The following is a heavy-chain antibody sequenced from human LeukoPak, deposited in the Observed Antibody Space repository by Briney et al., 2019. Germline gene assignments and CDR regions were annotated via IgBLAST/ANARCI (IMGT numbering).Heavy chain of an antibody. CDR2: VYYSGNT. CDR3: ARRKIAFGGVIVPFDH. CDR1: GGSLSSSPYY. D-gene: IGHD3-16*02. Sequence: PSETLSLTCTVSGGSLSSSPYYWGWIRQPPGKGLEWIGSVYYSGNTYYNPSLKSRVTMSVDTSKNQFSLKLSSVTAADTAVYYCARRKIAFGGVIVPFDHWGRGTLVTVSS. J-gene: IGHJ4*02. V-gene: IGHV4-39*01.